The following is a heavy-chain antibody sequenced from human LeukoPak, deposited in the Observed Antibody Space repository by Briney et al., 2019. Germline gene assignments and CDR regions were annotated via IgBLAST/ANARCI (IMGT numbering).Heavy chain of an antibody. J-gene: IGHJ6*02. CDR2: INPNSGGT. Sequence: ASVKVSCKASGYTFTCYYMHWVRQAPGQGLEWMGWINPNSGGTNYAQKFQGRVTMTRDTSISTAYMELSRLRSDDTAVYYCARVRPPHYYGMDVWGQGTTVTVSS. V-gene: IGHV1-2*02. CDR3: ARVRPPHYYGMDV. CDR1: GYTFTCYY.